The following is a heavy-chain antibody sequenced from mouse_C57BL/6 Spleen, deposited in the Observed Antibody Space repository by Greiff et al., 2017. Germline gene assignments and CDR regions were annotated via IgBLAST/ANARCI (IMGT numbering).Heavy chain of an antibody. Sequence: QVQLQQSGAELARPGASVKLSCKASGYTFTSYGISWVKQRTGQGLEWIGEIYPRSGNTSYNEKFKGKATLTADKSSSTAYMELRRLTSEDSAVYFCARWNGDYYAMDYWGQGASGTASS. V-gene: IGHV1-81*01. D-gene: IGHD6-2*01. CDR1: GYTFTSYG. CDR2: IYPRSGNT. J-gene: IGHJ4*01. CDR3: ARWNGDYYAMDY.